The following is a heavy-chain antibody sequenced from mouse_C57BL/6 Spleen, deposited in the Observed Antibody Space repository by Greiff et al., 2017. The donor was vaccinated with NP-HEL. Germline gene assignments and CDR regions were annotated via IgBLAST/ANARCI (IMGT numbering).Heavy chain of an antibody. J-gene: IGHJ2*02. D-gene: IGHD2-3*01. V-gene: IGHV3-6*01. CDR2: ISYDGSN. Sequence: ESGPGLVKPSQSLSLTCSVTGYSITSGYYWNWIRQFPGNKLEWMGYISYDGSNNYNPSLTNRISITRETSKNQFFQKLNSVTTENTATYYGAGGWVPRKDFDYWGQGTSLTVSS. CDR3: AGGWVPRKDFDY. CDR1: GYSITSGYY.